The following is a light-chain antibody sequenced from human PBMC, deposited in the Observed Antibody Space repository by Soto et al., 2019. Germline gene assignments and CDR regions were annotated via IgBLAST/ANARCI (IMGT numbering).Light chain of an antibody. CDR3: QQLNSYPPSIT. J-gene: IGKJ5*01. CDR2: AAS. Sequence: DLQLTQSPSFLSASVGDRVTITCRASQGIGNFLAWYQQKPGKAPKVLIYAASTLQSGVPSRFSGSGSGTEFTLTISSLQPEDFAIYYCQQLNSYPPSITFGQGTRLEIK. CDR1: QGIGNF. V-gene: IGKV1-9*01.